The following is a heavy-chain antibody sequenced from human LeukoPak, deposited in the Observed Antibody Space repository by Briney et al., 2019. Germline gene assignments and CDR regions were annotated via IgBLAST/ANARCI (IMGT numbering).Heavy chain of an antibody. J-gene: IGHJ4*02. Sequence: GGSLRLSCAASGFAFSGYWMSWVRQAPGKGLEWVANIKQDGSEKYYVDSVKGRFTISRDNAKNSLYLQMNSLRAEDTAVYYCARDLEDTAMVDYWGQGTLVTVSS. CDR2: IKQDGSEK. CDR1: GFAFSGYW. CDR3: ARDLEDTAMVDY. V-gene: IGHV3-7*01. D-gene: IGHD5-18*01.